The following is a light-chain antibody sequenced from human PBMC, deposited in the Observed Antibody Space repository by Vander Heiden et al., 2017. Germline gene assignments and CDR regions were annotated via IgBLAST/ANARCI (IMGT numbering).Light chain of an antibody. CDR3: QAWDSSTAEV. CDR2: QDS. J-gene: IGLJ2*01. CDR1: KLGDKY. Sequence: SYELTQPPSVSVSPGQTASITCSGDKLGDKYACWYQQKPGQSPVLVIYQDSKRPSGIPERFSGSNSGNTDTLTISGTQAMDEADYYCQAWDSSTAEVFGGGTKLTVL. V-gene: IGLV3-1*01.